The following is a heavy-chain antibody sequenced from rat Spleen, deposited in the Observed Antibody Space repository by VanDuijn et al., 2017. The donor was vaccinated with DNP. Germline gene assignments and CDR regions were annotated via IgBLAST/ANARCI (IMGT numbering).Heavy chain of an antibody. V-gene: IGHV5-7*01. Sequence: EVQLVESGGGLVQPGRSLKLSCAASEFTFSDYAMAWVRQAPKKGLEWVATISYDGSRTYYRDSVKGRFTISRDNAKSTLYLQMNSLRSEDTATYYCTRHYGGYAMDAWGQGTSVTVSS. CDR3: TRHYGGYAMDA. CDR2: ISYDGSRT. CDR1: EFTFSDYA. J-gene: IGHJ4*01. D-gene: IGHD1-11*01.